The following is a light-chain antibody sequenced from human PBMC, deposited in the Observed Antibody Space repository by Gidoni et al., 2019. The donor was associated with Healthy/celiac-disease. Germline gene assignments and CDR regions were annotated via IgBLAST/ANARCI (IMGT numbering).Light chain of an antibody. Sequence: QSALTQPASESGSPGQSITISCTGTSSDVGSYNLVSWYQQHPGKAPKVMIYEGSKRPSGVSNRFSGSKSGNTASLTISGLQAEDEADYYCCSYAGSSTYVFGTGTKVTVL. CDR1: SSDVGSYNL. CDR3: CSYAGSSTYV. V-gene: IGLV2-23*01. J-gene: IGLJ1*01. CDR2: EGS.